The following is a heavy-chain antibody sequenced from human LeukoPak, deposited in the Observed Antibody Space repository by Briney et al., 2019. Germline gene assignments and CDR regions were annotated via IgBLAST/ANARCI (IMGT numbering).Heavy chain of an antibody. J-gene: IGHJ3*02. D-gene: IGHD3-10*01. CDR2: IDPSDSYT. V-gene: IGHV5-10-1*01. Sequence: GESLKISCKGSGYSFTSYWISWVRQLPGKGLEWMGRIDPSDSYTNYSSSFQGHVTISADKSISTAYLQWSSLKASDTAMYYCAMPYYYGSGSYYNLTFDIWGQGTMVTVSS. CDR1: GYSFTSYW. CDR3: AMPYYYGSGSYYNLTFDI.